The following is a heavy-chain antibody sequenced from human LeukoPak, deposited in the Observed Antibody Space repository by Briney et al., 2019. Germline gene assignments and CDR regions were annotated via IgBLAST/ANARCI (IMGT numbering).Heavy chain of an antibody. CDR2: IIPIFGTA. Sequence: SVKVSCKASGGTFSSYGISWVRQAPGQGLQWMGRIIPIFGTANYAQKFQGRVTITADESTSTAYMELSSLRSEDTAVYYCARDWNPPSDSHAFDIWGQGTMVTVSS. V-gene: IGHV1-69*13. CDR1: GGTFSSYG. D-gene: IGHD1-1*01. CDR3: ARDWNPPSDSHAFDI. J-gene: IGHJ3*02.